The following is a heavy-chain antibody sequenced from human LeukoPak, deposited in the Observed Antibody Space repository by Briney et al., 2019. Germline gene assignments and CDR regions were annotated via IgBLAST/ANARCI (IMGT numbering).Heavy chain of an antibody. Sequence: TGESLKISXKGSGYSFTSYWIGWVRQMPGKGLEWMGIIYPGDSDTRYSPSFQGQVTISADKSISTAYLQWSSLKASDTAMYYCARLGRYYYDSSGYYYADYWGQGTLVTVSS. CDR1: GYSFTSYW. V-gene: IGHV5-51*03. CDR2: IYPGDSDT. CDR3: ARLGRYYYDSSGYYYADY. D-gene: IGHD3-22*01. J-gene: IGHJ4*02.